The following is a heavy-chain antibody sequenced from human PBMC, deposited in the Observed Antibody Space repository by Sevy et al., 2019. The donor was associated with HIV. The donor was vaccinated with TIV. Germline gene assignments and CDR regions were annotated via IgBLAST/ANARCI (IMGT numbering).Heavy chain of an antibody. D-gene: IGHD4-17*01. J-gene: IGHJ4*02. V-gene: IGHV3-30*18. CDR3: AKDPRPYGDNVEGFDF. Sequence: GGSLRLSCEVSGFTLSTNVMYWVRQAPGKGLEWVAGISYDESTQYYGDSVKGRFTVSRDNSKNTLFLQMHSLRPEDTAVYYCAKDPRPYGDNVEGFDFWGQGTLVTVSS. CDR2: ISYDESTQ. CDR1: GFTLSTNV.